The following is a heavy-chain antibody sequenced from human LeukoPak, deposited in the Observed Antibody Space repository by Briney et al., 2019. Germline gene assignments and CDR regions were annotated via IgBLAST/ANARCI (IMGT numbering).Heavy chain of an antibody. D-gene: IGHD3-22*01. CDR1: GFTFNSYS. J-gene: IGHJ4*02. Sequence: PGGSLRLSCAASGFTFNSYSMNWVRQAPGKGLEWVSYISSSGSTIYYADSVKGRFTISRDNAKNSLYLQMNSLRAEDTAVYYCARPPFYHYDSSGYLGYWGQGTLVTVSS. CDR3: ARPPFYHYDSSGYLGY. CDR2: ISSSGSTI. V-gene: IGHV3-48*04.